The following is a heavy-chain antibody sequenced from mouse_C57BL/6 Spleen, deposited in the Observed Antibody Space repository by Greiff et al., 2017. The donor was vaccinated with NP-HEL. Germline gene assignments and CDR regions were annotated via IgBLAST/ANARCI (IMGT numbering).Heavy chain of an antibody. V-gene: IGHV1-26*01. J-gene: IGHJ2*01. CDR2: INPNNGGT. CDR3: ARAEGGNRFDH. Sequence: EVQLQQSGPELVKPGASVKISCKASGYTFTDYYMNWVKQSHGKSLEWIGDINPNNGGTSYNQKFKGKATLTVDKSSSTDYMELRSRTSEDSAVYYCARAEGGNRFDHWGQGTTLTVSS. CDR1: GYTFTDYY. D-gene: IGHD1-1*02.